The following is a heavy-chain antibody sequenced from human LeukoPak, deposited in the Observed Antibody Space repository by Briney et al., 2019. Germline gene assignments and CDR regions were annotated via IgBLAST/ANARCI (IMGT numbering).Heavy chain of an antibody. CDR1: GYSISSGYY. V-gene: IGHV4-38-2*01. CDR2: IYHSGNT. J-gene: IGHJ3*02. CDR3: ASSTITMGAFDI. Sequence: PSETLSLTCSVYGYSISSGYYWGWIRQPPGKGLEWIGSIYHSGNTYYNPSLKSRLTISVDTSKNQFSLKLSSVTAADTAVYYCASSTITMGAFDIWGQGTMVTVSS. D-gene: IGHD1-14*01.